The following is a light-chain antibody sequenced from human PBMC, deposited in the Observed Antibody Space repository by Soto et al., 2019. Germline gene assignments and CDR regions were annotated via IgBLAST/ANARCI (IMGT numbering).Light chain of an antibody. V-gene: IGLV1-40*01. Sequence: QSVLTQPPSVSGAPGQRVTISCTGSNSNIGAPHDVHWYQQLPGTAPKLLIFANNNRPSGVPDRFSGSKSATSASLAITGLQAEDEADYYCQSYDNTLTSSEVVFGGGTQLTVL. J-gene: IGLJ2*01. CDR3: QSYDNTLTSSEVV. CDR1: NSNIGAPHD. CDR2: ANN.